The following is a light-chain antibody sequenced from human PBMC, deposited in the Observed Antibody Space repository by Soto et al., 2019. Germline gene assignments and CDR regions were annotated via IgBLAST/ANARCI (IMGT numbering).Light chain of an antibody. CDR3: QKYNTAPQT. CDR2: AAS. Sequence: DIQMTQSPSSLSASVGDRVTITCRASQGILDYVAWFQQKPGKAPRLLIFAASTLHSGVPSRFSGSGAGTYFTLTISSLQPEDAATYYCQKYNTAPQTFGQGTTVEIK. V-gene: IGKV1-27*01. CDR1: QGILDY. J-gene: IGKJ1*01.